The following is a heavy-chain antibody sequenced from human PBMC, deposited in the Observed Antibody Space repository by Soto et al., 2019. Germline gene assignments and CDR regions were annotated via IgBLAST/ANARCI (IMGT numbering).Heavy chain of an antibody. J-gene: IGHJ4*02. CDR1: GDTFSSYT. CDR3: ATRRGDGYNDY. V-gene: IGHV1-69*02. D-gene: IGHD3-10*01. CDR2: IIPILGIA. Sequence: QVQLVQSGAEVKKPGSSVKVSCKASGDTFSSYTISWVRQAPGQGLEWMGRIIPILGIASYAQKFKGRVTITADKPTSTAYMELSSLRSEDRAVYYCATRRGDGYNDYWGKGTRVTVSS.